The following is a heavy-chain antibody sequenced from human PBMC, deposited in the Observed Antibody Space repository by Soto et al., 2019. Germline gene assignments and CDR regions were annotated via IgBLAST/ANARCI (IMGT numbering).Heavy chain of an antibody. D-gene: IGHD1-7*01. J-gene: IGHJ5*02. CDR1: GYTFTGYY. CDR3: ARGIGVKDRYNWNYGLWYWFDP. V-gene: IGHV1-2*04. CDR2: INPNSGGT. Sequence: VASVKVSCKASGYTFTGYYMHWVRQAPGQGLEWMGWINPNSGGTNYAQKFQGWVTMTRDTSISTAYMELSRLRSDDTAVYYCARGIGVKDRYNWNYGLWYWFDPWGQGTLVTVSS.